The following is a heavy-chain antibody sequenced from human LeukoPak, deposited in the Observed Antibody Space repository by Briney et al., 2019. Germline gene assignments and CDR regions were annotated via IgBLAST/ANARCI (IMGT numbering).Heavy chain of an antibody. CDR2: IYTSGRT. Sequence: SETLSLTCTVSGGSINSGRYYWSWIRQPAGKGLEWIGHIYTSGRTSYNPSLKSRVTISVDTSKNQFSLKLSSVTAADTAVYYCARRAGGYSHPYDYWGQGILVTVSS. V-gene: IGHV4-61*09. D-gene: IGHD4-23*01. CDR3: ARRAGGYSHPYDY. CDR1: GGSINSGRYY. J-gene: IGHJ4*02.